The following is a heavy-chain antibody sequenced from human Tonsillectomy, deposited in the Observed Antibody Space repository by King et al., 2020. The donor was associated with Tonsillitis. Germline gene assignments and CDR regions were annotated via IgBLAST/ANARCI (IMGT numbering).Heavy chain of an antibody. Sequence: QLVQSGAEVKNPGASVKVSCKASGYTFTSYGISWVRQAPGQGLEWMGWISAYNGNTNYAQKLQGRVTMTTDTSTSTAYMELRSLRSDDTAVYYCARVRSYDFWCGHTSVYYYSFGMDVWGQGTTVTVSS. CDR1: GYTFTSYG. D-gene: IGHD3-3*01. CDR3: ARVRSYDFWCGHTSVYYYSFGMDV. J-gene: IGHJ6*02. CDR2: ISAYNGNT. V-gene: IGHV1-18*01.